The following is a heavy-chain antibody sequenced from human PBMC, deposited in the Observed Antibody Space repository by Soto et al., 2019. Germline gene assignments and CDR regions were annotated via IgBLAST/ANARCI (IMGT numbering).Heavy chain of an antibody. J-gene: IGHJ3*02. V-gene: IGHV1-69*01. D-gene: IGHD3-10*01. CDR1: GGTFSSYA. CDR2: IIPIFGTA. CDR3: AREYRGSGRGAFDI. Sequence: QVQLVQSGAEVKKPGSSVKVSCKASGGTFSSYAISWVRQAPGQGLEWMGGIIPIFGTANYAQKFQGRVTITADESTSTAYMELSGLRSEDTAVYYCAREYRGSGRGAFDIWGQGTMVTVSS.